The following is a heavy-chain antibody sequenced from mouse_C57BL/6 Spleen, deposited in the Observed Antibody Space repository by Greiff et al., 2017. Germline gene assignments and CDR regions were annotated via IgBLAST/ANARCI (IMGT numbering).Heavy chain of an antibody. Sequence: QVQLQQSGAELVRPGASVKLSCKASGYTFTDYYINWVKQRPGQGLEWIARIYPGSGNTYYNEKFKGKATLTAEKSSSTAYMQLSSLTSEDSAVYFCARGGYGSSYLYWYFDVWGTGTTVTVSS. J-gene: IGHJ1*03. CDR3: ARGGYGSSYLYWYFDV. V-gene: IGHV1-76*01. D-gene: IGHD1-1*01. CDR1: GYTFTDYY. CDR2: IYPGSGNT.